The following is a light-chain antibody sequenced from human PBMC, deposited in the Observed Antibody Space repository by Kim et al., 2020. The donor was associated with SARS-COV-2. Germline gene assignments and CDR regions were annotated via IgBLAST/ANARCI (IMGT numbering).Light chain of an antibody. V-gene: IGKV3-15*01. J-gene: IGKJ1*01. CDR1: QSVSK. Sequence: EIVMTQSPATLSVSPGERATLSCRASQSVSKLAWYQQRPGQAPRLLIYGASTRATGIPARFSGSGSGTEFTLTISSLQSEDFAVYYCQQYNIWRTLGQRTKVDIK. CDR2: GAS. CDR3: QQYNIWRT.